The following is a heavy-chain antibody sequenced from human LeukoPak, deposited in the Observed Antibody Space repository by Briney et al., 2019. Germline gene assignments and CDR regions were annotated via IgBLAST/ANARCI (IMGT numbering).Heavy chain of an antibody. J-gene: IGHJ4*02. D-gene: IGHD6-13*01. CDR2: IYYSGST. Sequence: KPSETLSLTCTVSGGSITNSDYFWGWIRQPPGKGLEWIGSIYYSGSTYYNPSLKSRVTISVDTSKNQFSLKLSSVTAADTAVYYCARHERSGLIAAAGFDYWGQGTLVTVSS. V-gene: IGHV4-39*07. CDR3: ARHERSGLIAAAGFDY. CDR1: GGSITNSDYF.